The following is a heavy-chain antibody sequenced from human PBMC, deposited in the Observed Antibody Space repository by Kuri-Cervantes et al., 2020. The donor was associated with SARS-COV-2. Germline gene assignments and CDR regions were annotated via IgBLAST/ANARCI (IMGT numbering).Heavy chain of an antibody. Sequence: GESLKISCAASGFTFDDYGMSWVRQAPGKGLEWVSGINWNGGSTGYADSVKGRFTISRDNAKNSLYLQMNSLRAEDTALYHCARGALWIAAADRSWYFDLWGRGTLVTVSS. CDR3: ARGALWIAAADRSWYFDL. CDR1: GFTFDDYG. V-gene: IGHV3-20*01. CDR2: INWNGGST. D-gene: IGHD6-13*01. J-gene: IGHJ2*01.